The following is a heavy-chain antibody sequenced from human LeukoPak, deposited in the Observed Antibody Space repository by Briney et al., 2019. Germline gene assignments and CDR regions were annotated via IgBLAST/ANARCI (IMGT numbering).Heavy chain of an antibody. CDR3: ARDFYDTSGYYYDY. CDR2: ISGSGGST. CDR1: GFTFSSYA. D-gene: IGHD3-22*01. Sequence: GGSLRLSCAASGFTFSSYAMSWVRQAPGKGLEWVSAISGSGGSTYYADSVKGRFTISRDNSKNTLYLQMNSLRAEDTAVYYCARDFYDTSGYYYDYWGQGTLVTVSS. J-gene: IGHJ4*02. V-gene: IGHV3-23*01.